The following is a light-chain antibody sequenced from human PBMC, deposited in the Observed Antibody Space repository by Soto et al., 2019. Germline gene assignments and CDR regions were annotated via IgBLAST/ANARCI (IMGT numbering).Light chain of an antibody. CDR3: QHYNSCSAA. J-gene: IGKJ1*01. CDR1: QTISSW. Sequence: DIQMTQSPSTLSGSVGDRVTITCRSSQTISSWLAWYQQKPGKAPKLLIYKASTLKSGVPSRFSGSGSGTEFTLTISSMQPDDFANYYCQHYNSCSAALGQGTKVDIK. CDR2: KAS. V-gene: IGKV1-5*03.